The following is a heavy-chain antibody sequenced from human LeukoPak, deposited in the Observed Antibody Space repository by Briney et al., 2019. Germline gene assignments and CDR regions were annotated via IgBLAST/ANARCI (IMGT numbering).Heavy chain of an antibody. D-gene: IGHD6-19*01. CDR3: AREGIAVASPATLDY. CDR1: GFTVSSNY. V-gene: IGHV3-66*01. Sequence: PGGSLRLSCAASGFTVSSNYMSWVRQAPGKGLEWVSVIYSGGSTSYADSVKGRFTISRDNSKNTLYLQMNSLRAEDTAVYYCAREGIAVASPATLDYGGQGTLVTVSS. J-gene: IGHJ4*02. CDR2: IYSGGST.